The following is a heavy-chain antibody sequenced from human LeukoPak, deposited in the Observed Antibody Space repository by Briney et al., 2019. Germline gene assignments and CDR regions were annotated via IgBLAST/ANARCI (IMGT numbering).Heavy chain of an antibody. V-gene: IGHV1-18*01. CDR3: AKAPRGYGGNSGFWYFDL. CDR2: ISAYNGDT. J-gene: IGHJ2*01. Sequence: ASVKVSCKASGYTFTSFGITWVRQAPGQGLEWMGWISAYNGDTNYARKLQDRVTMTTDTSTSTAYIEVRNLRSDDTAVYYCAKAPRGYGGNSGFWYFDLWGRGTLVTVSS. D-gene: IGHD4-23*01. CDR1: GYTFTSFG.